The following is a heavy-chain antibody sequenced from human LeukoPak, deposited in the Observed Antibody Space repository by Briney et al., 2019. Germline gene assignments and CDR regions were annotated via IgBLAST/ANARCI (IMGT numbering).Heavy chain of an antibody. CDR1: GGSISSYY. Sequence: SETLSLTCTVSGGSISSYYWSWIRQPPGKGLEWIGYIYYSGSTNYNPSLKSRVTISVDTSKNQFSLKLSSVTAADTAVYYCARDPGRIVGATRGWFDPWGQGTLVTVSS. CDR3: ARDPGRIVGATRGWFDP. D-gene: IGHD1-26*01. V-gene: IGHV4-59*01. CDR2: IYYSGST. J-gene: IGHJ5*02.